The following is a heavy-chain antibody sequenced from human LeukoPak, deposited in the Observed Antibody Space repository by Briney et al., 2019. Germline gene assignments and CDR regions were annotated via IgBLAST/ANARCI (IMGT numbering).Heavy chain of an antibody. V-gene: IGHV4-34*01. Sequence: PSETLSLTCAVYGGSFSGYYWSWIRQPPGKGLEWIGEINHSGSTNYNPSLKSRVTISVDTSKNQFSLKLSSVTAADTAVYYCARVLYGEGAFDIWGQGTVVTVSS. CDR3: ARVLYGEGAFDI. CDR2: INHSGST. CDR1: GGSFSGYY. J-gene: IGHJ3*02. D-gene: IGHD4-17*01.